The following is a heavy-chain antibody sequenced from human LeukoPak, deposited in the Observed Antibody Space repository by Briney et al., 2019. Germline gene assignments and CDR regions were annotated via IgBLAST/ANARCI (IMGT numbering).Heavy chain of an antibody. CDR3: TSPKADSSYYGLDV. CDR1: GFTFSGSV. D-gene: IGHD6-19*01. Sequence: GGSLKLSCAASGFTFSGSVKHWVRQASGKGLEWVASIRNKANNYATAYAASVKGRFTVSRDDSNNTAYLQVNSLKTEDTAVYYCTSPKADSSYYGLDVWGQGTTVTVSS. V-gene: IGHV3-73*01. CDR2: IRNKANNYAT. J-gene: IGHJ6*02.